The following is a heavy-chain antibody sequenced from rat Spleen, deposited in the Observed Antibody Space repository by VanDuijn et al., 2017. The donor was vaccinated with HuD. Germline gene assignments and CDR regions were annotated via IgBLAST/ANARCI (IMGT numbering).Heavy chain of an antibody. CDR2: ISYEGSST. D-gene: IGHD1-8*01. V-gene: IGHV5-22*01. CDR3: TRDQYSLDS. CDR1: GFTLSDHY. Sequence: EVQLVESGGGLVQPGRSLKLSCVASGFTLSDHYMAWVRQAPKKGLEWVASISYEGSSTYYGDSVKGRFTISRDKAKSTLYLQMNSLQTDDTGTYYCTRDQYSLDSWGQGVMVTVSS. J-gene: IGHJ2*01.